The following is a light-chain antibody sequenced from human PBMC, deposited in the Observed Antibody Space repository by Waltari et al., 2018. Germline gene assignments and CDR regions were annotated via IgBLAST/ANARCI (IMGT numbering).Light chain of an antibody. CDR2: RNN. V-gene: IGLV1-47*01. Sequence: QSVVTQPPSASGTPGQRVTISCSGSSSNIGRNDVCWYQQLPGTAPKLLIYRNNQRPSGVPDRFSGAKSGTSASLAISGLRSEDEADYYCAVWDGSLNGWVFGGGTKLTVL. J-gene: IGLJ3*02. CDR1: SSNIGRND. CDR3: AVWDGSLNGWV.